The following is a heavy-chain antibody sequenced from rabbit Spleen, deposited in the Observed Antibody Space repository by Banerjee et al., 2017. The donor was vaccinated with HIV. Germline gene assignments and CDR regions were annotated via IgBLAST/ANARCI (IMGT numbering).Heavy chain of an antibody. CDR1: GFSFSSSDY. J-gene: IGHJ4*01. V-gene: IGHV1S40*01. D-gene: IGHD6-1*01. CDR3: ARNSYIYGYSGYTYAKYYLNL. CDR2: IYATSGST. Sequence: QSLEESGGDLVKPGASLTLTCTASGFSFSSSDYMCWVRQAPGKGLEWIGIIYATSGSTDYASWVNGRFTISSDNAQNTVDLQVNSLTAADTATYFCARNSYIYGYSGYTYAKYYLNLWGPGTLVTVS.